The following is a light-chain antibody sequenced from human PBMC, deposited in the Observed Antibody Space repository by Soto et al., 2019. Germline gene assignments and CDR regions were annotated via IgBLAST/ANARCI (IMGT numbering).Light chain of an antibody. CDR2: EVS. V-gene: IGLV2-8*01. CDR1: SSDVGGYNY. J-gene: IGLJ1*01. Sequence: QSVLTQPPSASGSPGQSVTTSCTGTSSDVGGYNYVSWYQQHPGKAPKLLIYEVSKRPSGVPDRFSGSKSGNTASLTVSGLRAENRADYSGSSYAGTPGAFGPGTKFPV. CDR3: SSYAGTPGA.